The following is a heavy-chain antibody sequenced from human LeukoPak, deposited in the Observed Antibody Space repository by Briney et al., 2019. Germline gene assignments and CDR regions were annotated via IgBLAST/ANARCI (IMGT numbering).Heavy chain of an antibody. Sequence: SQTLSLTCAVSGGSISSGGYSWSWIRQPPGKGLEWIGYIYHSGSTYYNPSLKSRVTISVDRSKNQFSLKLSSVTAADTAVYYCARRAMVRGVPTPFDYWGQGTLVTVSS. CDR2: IYHSGST. J-gene: IGHJ4*02. D-gene: IGHD3-10*01. V-gene: IGHV4-30-2*01. CDR3: ARRAMVRGVPTPFDY. CDR1: GGSISSGGYS.